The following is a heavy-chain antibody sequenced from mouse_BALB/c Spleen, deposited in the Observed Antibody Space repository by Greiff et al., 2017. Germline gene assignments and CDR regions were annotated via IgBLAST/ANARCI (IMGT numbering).Heavy chain of an antibody. V-gene: IGHV5-15*02. J-gene: IGHJ2*01. CDR3: ARSIHYYYFDY. CDR2: ISNLAYSI. D-gene: IGHD1-2*01. Sequence: DVMLVESGGGLVQPGGSRKLSCAASGFTFSDYGMAWVRQAPGKGPEWVAFISNLAYSIYYTDTVTGRFTISRENAKNTLYLEMSSLRSEDTAMYYCARSIHYYYFDYWGQGTTLTVSS. CDR1: GFTFSDYG.